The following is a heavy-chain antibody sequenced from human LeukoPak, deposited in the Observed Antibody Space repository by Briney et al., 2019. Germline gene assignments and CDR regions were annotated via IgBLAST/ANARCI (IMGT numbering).Heavy chain of an antibody. Sequence: GGSLRLSCAASGFTFSRYWMHWVRQAPGKGLVCVSRINGDGSTTSYADSVKGGFTISRDNAKNTLHLQMNSLRAEDTAVYYCATGNYYDSRGYYTFGHWGQGTLVTVSS. V-gene: IGHV3-74*01. CDR3: ATGNYYDSRGYYTFGH. D-gene: IGHD3-22*01. CDR1: GFTFSRYW. CDR2: INGDGSTT. J-gene: IGHJ1*01.